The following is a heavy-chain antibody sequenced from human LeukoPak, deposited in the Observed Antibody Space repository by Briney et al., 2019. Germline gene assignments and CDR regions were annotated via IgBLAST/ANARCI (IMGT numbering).Heavy chain of an antibody. CDR1: GASISSYF. V-gene: IGHV4-59*01. J-gene: IGHJ3*02. CDR2: ISNIGST. CDR3: TRDRSALDT. Sequence: SETLSLTCTVSGASISSYFWTWIRQSPGKGLEWIGYISNIGSTNYNPSLKSRVTISGDTSKNQFSLKLSSVTAADTAAYYCTRDRSALDTWGQGTMVTVSS.